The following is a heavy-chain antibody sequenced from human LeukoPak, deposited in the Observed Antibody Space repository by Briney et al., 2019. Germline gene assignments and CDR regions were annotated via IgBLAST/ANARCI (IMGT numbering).Heavy chain of an antibody. D-gene: IGHD3-9*01. Sequence: SETLSLTCTVSGGSISSYYWSWIRQPPGKGLERIGYIYYSGSTNYNPSLKSRVTISVDTSKNQFSLKLSSVTAADTAVYYCARDGASDILTGYYAPFDYWGQGTLVTVSS. CDR2: IYYSGST. V-gene: IGHV4-59*01. J-gene: IGHJ4*02. CDR3: ARDGASDILTGYYAPFDY. CDR1: GGSISSYY.